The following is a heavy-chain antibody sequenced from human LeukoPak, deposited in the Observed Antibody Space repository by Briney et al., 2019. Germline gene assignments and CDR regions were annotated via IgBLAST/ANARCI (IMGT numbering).Heavy chain of an antibody. CDR2: IIPVFGTA. V-gene: IGHV1-69*01. J-gene: IGHJ4*02. D-gene: IGHD3-10*01. CDR1: GGTFSSYA. Sequence: SVKVSCKASGGTFSSYAISWVRQAPGQGLEWMGGIIPVFGTANYAQKFQGRVTITADESTSTAYMELSSLRSEDTAVYYCALDPSGSGSYYNEGFDYWGQGTLVTVSS. CDR3: ALDPSGSGSYYNEGFDY.